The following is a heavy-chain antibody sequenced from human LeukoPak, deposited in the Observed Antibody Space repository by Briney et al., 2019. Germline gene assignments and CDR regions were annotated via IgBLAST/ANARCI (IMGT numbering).Heavy chain of an antibody. Sequence: QPGGSLRLSCAASGFTFNSYWTSWVRQTPEKGLEFVANINRDGSVRNYVDSVKGRFTISRDNAENSMHLQMNSLRADDTAVYYCARDPGSSAFDSWGQGTLVTVSS. CDR2: INRDGSVR. CDR3: ARDPGSSAFDS. CDR1: GFTFNSYW. J-gene: IGHJ4*02. V-gene: IGHV3-7*01. D-gene: IGHD5/OR15-5a*01.